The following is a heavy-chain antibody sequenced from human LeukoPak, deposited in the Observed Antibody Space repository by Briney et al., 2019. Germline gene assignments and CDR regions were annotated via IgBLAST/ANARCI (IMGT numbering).Heavy chain of an antibody. J-gene: IGHJ4*02. V-gene: IGHV3-30*03. CDR1: GFTFSSYS. CDR2: ISYDGSKK. Sequence: PGGSLRLSCAASGFTFSSYSMNWVRQAPGKGLEWVAVISYDGSKKYYADSVKGRFTISRDNAKNTLYLQMNSLRAEDTAVYYCARGGRIAAAGIDYWGQGTLVTVSS. D-gene: IGHD6-13*01. CDR3: ARGGRIAAAGIDY.